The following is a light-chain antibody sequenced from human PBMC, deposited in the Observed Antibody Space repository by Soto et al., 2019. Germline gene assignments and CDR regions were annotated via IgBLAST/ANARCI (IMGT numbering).Light chain of an antibody. CDR2: DVR. CDR1: HSDVGGFDY. J-gene: IGLJ2*01. Sequence: QSALIQPASVSGSPGQSITISCTGTHSDVGGFDYVSWFQQYPGRAPKLLIFDVRDRPSGVSNRFSGSKSGATASLTISGLHAAEEADYSCVSYTSRTNLVVFGTGTQLTVL. V-gene: IGLV2-14*03. CDR3: VSYTSRTNLVV.